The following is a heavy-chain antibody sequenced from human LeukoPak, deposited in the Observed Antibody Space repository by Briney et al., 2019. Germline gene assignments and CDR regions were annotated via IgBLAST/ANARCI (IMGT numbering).Heavy chain of an antibody. Sequence: PGGSLRLSCAASGFTFSSYGMHWVRQAPGKGPEWVAVISYDGSNKYYADSVKGRFTISRDNSKNTLYLQMNSLRAEDTAVYYCAKWGYSGYNFDYWGQGALVTVSS. D-gene: IGHD5-12*01. CDR3: AKWGYSGYNFDY. CDR1: GFTFSSYG. CDR2: ISYDGSNK. J-gene: IGHJ4*02. V-gene: IGHV3-30*18.